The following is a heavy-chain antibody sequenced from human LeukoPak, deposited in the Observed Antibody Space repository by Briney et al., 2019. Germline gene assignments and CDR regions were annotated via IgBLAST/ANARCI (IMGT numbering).Heavy chain of an antibody. V-gene: IGHV5-51*01. CDR1: GYIYSSYW. D-gene: IGHD2-15*01. J-gene: IGHJ4*02. CDR3: TALDCSGGSCSSTGFDY. CDR2: IYPGDSDT. Sequence: GESLKISCKGSGYIYSSYWIGWVRQMPGKGLEWMGIIYPGDSDTRYSPSFQGQVTISADKSISIAYLQWSSLKASDTAMYYCTALDCSGGSCSSTGFDYWGQGTLVTVSS.